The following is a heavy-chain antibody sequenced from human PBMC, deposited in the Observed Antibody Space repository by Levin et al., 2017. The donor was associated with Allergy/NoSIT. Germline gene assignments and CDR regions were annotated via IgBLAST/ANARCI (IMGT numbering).Heavy chain of an antibody. D-gene: IGHD2-2*01. CDR3: AHLVNSYQSFDY. CDR2: IYWDDDK. J-gene: IGHJ4*02. V-gene: IGHV2-5*02. Sequence: SGPTLVKPTQTLTLTCTFSGFSLSTTGVGVGWIRQPPGKALEWLALIYWDDDKRYSPSLKSRLTITKDTSKNQVVLTMTYMDPVDGAAYYCAHLVNSYQSFDYWGQGTLVTGSS. CDR1: GFSLSTTGVG.